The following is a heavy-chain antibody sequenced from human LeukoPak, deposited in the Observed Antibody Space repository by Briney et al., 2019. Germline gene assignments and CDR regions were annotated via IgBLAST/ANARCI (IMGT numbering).Heavy chain of an antibody. CDR2: IKSKTDGGTT. Sequence: AGGSLRLSCAASGFTFTNAWMTWVRQAPGRGLEWVARIKSKTDGGTTDYAAPVKGRFTISRDDSKTTLYLQMNSLQTEDTVVYCCTTFNYGVPYYWGQGTLVTVSS. J-gene: IGHJ4*02. D-gene: IGHD4-17*01. CDR1: GFTFTNAW. V-gene: IGHV3-15*01. CDR3: TTFNYGVPYY.